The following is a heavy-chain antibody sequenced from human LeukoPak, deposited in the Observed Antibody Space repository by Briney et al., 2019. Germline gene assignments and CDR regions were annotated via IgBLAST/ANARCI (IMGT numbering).Heavy chain of an antibody. J-gene: IGHJ6*04. CDR1: GGSFSGYY. CDR2: INHSGST. Sequence: SETLSLTCAVYGGSFSGYYWSWIRQPPGKGLEWIGEINHSGSTNYNPSLKSRVTISVDTSKNQFSLKLSSVTAADTAVYYCARVVVVPYYYCGMDVWGKGTTVTVSS. V-gene: IGHV4-34*01. D-gene: IGHD2-15*01. CDR3: ARVVVVPYYYCGMDV.